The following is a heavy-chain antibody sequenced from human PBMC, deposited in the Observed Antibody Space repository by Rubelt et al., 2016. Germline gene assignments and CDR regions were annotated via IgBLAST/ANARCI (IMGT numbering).Heavy chain of an antibody. Sequence: VQLVESGGGLVKPGGSLRLSCAASGFTLSTYGMQWVRQAPGKGLEGVAVLSYDGSNEKYAYSVKGRLTISRDKSKNTWYLQMNSLRAEDTAVYYCAKVYPSLAVAGKGSDYWGQGTLVTVSS. V-gene: IGHV3-30*18. CDR2: LSYDGSNE. D-gene: IGHD6-19*01. J-gene: IGHJ4*02. CDR1: GFTLSTYG. CDR3: AKVYPSLAVAGKGSDY.